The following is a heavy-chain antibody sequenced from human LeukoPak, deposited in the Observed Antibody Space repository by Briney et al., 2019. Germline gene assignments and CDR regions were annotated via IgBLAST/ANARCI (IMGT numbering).Heavy chain of an antibody. CDR2: ISYDGSNE. J-gene: IGHJ4*02. V-gene: IGHV3-30*04. CDR1: GFTFSSFA. D-gene: IGHD2-15*01. Sequence: PGGSPRLSCAASGFTFSSFALHWVRQTPGEGLEWVALISYDGSNEYYADSVKGRFTISRDNPKNTLNLQMNSLRAEDTAVYYCARSYCSGLSCYLFDYWGQGTLVAVSS. CDR3: ARSYCSGLSCYLFDY.